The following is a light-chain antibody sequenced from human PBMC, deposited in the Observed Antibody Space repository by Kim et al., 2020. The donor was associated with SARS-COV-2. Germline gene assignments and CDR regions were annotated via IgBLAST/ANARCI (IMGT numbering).Light chain of an antibody. V-gene: IGKV3-11*01. Sequence: PGQTPTLSCRASQSVATYLAGYQQTPGQAPSLLLYDASKRATGIPARFRGSGSGTDFPLTLGTLEPEDSAVYYCQQRGNFGQGTRLEIK. CDR1: QSVATY. J-gene: IGKJ5*01. CDR3: QQRGN. CDR2: DAS.